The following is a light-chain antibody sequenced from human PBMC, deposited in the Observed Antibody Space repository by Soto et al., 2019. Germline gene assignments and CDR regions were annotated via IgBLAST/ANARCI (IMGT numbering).Light chain of an antibody. V-gene: IGKV3-20*01. CDR2: GAS. Sequence: EVLLTQSPVTLSLSPGERATLSCRASQSFRGLLAWYQQKPGQAPRLLIYGASSRATGIPDRFTGSGSGTDFTLTISRLEPEDFAVFYCHQYGSSPQTFSQGTKVDIK. CDR3: HQYGSSPQT. J-gene: IGKJ1*01. CDR1: QSFRGL.